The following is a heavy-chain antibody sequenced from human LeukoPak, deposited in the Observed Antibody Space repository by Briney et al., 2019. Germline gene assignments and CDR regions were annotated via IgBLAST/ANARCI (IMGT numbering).Heavy chain of an antibody. CDR3: ARNATKRRGYSYFQRYGMDV. D-gene: IGHD5-18*01. V-gene: IGHV4-30-4*01. Sequence: PSETLSLTCTVSGGSISSGDYYWSWIRQPPGKGLEWIGYIYYSGSTYYNPSLKSRVTISVDTSKNQFSLKLSSVTAADTAVYYCARNATKRRGYSYFQRYGMDVWGQGTTVTVSS. CDR2: IYYSGST. CDR1: GGSISSGDYY. J-gene: IGHJ6*02.